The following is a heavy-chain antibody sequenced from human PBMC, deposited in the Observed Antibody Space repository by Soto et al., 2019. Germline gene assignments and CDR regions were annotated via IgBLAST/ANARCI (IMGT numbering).Heavy chain of an antibody. J-gene: IGHJ3*02. V-gene: IGHV3-23*01. CDR1: GFTFSTYA. Sequence: PGGSLRLSCAASGFTFSTYAMSWVRQAPGKGLEWVSAISVSGDNIFYADSVKGRFTISRDSSKTTLQLNRLRTEDTAVYYCARPRGYGVFDAYDIWGKGAMVTVSS. CDR2: ISVSGDNI. D-gene: IGHD4-17*01. CDR3: ARPRGYGVFDAYDI.